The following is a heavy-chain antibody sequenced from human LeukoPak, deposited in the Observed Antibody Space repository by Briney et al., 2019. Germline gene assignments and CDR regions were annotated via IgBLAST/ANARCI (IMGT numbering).Heavy chain of an antibody. Sequence: SETLSLNCTVSGGSISSYYWSWIRQPPGKGLEWIGYIYYSGSTNYNPSLKSRVTISVDTSKNQFSLKLSSVTAADTAVYYCARGSSHADYWGQGTLVTVSS. J-gene: IGHJ4*02. CDR1: GGSISSYY. CDR3: ARGSSHADY. CDR2: IYYSGST. V-gene: IGHV4-59*01.